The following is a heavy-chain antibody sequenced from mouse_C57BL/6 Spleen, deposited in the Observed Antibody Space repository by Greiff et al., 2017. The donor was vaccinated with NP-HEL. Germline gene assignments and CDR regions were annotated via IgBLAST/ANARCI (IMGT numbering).Heavy chain of an antibody. V-gene: IGHV1-69*01. CDR3: ARGSNFTSGAMDY. Sequence: QVQLQQPGAELVMPGASVKLSCKASGYTFTSYWMHWVKQRPGQGLEWIGEIDPSDSYTNYNQKFKGTSTLTVDKSSTTAYMQLSSLTSEDSAVYYCARGSNFTSGAMDYWGQGTSVTVSS. CDR1: GYTFTSYW. D-gene: IGHD2-5*01. CDR2: IDPSDSYT. J-gene: IGHJ4*01.